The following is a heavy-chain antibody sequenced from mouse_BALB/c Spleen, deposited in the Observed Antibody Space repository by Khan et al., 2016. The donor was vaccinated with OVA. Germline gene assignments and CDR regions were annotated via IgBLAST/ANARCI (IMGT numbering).Heavy chain of an antibody. J-gene: IGHJ2*01. CDR1: GFTFSSYS. V-gene: IGHV5-6-4*01. CDR3: TRDRNYYGSSFYFDY. CDR2: ITSGGSYT. Sequence: EVELVESGGGLVKPGGSLRLSCAASGFTFSSYSMSWVRQTPEKRLEWVATITSGGSYTYSPDSVQGRFTISRANAKNTLYLQMSSLKSDDTAIYYCTRDRNYYGSSFYFDYWGQGTTLTVSS. D-gene: IGHD1-1*01.